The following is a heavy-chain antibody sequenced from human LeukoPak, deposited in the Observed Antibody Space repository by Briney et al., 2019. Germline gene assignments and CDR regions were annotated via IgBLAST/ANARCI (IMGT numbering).Heavy chain of an antibody. J-gene: IGHJ3*02. CDR1: GYTFTGYY. D-gene: IGHD3-10*01. V-gene: IGHV1-2*02. CDR3: VLLWFGESIDDAFDI. CDR2: INPNSGGT. Sequence: ASVKVSCKASGYTFTGYYMHWVRQAPGQGLEWMGWINPNSGGTNYAQKFQGRVTMTRDTSISTAYLELSRLRSDDTAVYYCVLLWFGESIDDAFDIWGKGTMVTVSS.